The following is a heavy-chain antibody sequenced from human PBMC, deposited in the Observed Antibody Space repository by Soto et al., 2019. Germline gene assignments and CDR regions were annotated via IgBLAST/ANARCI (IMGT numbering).Heavy chain of an antibody. V-gene: IGHV3-23*01. CDR3: AKVFSPEGGNYFDY. J-gene: IGHJ4*02. CDR2: ISNSFSDGNT. CDR1: GFTFSNYA. Sequence: EVQLLESGGGLVQPGGSLRLPCAASGFTFSNYAMNWVRQAPGKGLEWVSAISNSFSDGNTHYADSVKGRFTISRDNDKNTVFLEMNSLRAEDTAVYYCAKVFSPEGGNYFDYWGQGTLVTVSS.